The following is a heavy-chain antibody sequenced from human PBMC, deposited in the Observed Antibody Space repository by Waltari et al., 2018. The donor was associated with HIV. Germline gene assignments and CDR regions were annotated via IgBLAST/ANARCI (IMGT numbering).Heavy chain of an antibody. D-gene: IGHD2-15*01. J-gene: IGHJ4*02. CDR3: GRGAAGSVSDY. CDR1: GFTLSDHY. CDR2: SRSNANGYTT. Sequence: EVQLVESGGGLVQPGGSLRLSCAASGFTLSDHYMDWVRQATGKGVGGGGRSRSNANGYTTEYAASVEGRCSISRDEASNSAYLQMNSLKTEDTAVYFCGRGAAGSVSDYWGPGTLVTVSS. V-gene: IGHV3-72*01.